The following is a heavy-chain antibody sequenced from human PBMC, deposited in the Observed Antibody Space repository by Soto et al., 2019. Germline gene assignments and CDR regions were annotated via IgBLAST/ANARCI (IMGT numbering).Heavy chain of an antibody. CDR2: MYNTGST. Sequence: SETLSLTCTVSGGSISGYYWSWIRQPPGKGLEWIGYMYNTGSTHYNPSLASRVTISVDTSKNQFSLKVSSVTAADTAVYYCARDLGIYFDDWGQGFLVTVSS. D-gene: IGHD1-26*01. V-gene: IGHV4-59*01. CDR1: GGSISGYY. J-gene: IGHJ4*02. CDR3: ARDLGIYFDD.